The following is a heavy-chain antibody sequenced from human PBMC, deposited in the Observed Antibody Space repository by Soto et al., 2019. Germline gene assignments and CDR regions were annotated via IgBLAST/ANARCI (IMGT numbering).Heavy chain of an antibody. V-gene: IGHV4-34*01. CDR2: INHSGST. CDR1: GGSFSGYD. CDR3: ARYKITVLLDY. J-gene: IGHJ4*02. D-gene: IGHD3-10*01. Sequence: QVQLQQWGAGLLKPSETLSLTCAVYGGSFSGYDRYWGCHPQGTGLEWNGEINHSGSTNYNPSLKRRVTISVNTSKNQFSMKLTPVTAADTAVYSCARYKITVLLDYWGPGTLFT.